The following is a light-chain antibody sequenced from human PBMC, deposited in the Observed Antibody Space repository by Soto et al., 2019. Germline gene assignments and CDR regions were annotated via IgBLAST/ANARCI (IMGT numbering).Light chain of an antibody. J-gene: IGLJ1*01. Sequence: QPVLTQPASVSGSPGQSIAISCTGTSSDVGGFNYVSWYQQHPGKAPKFMIYDVSSRPSGVSDRFSGSKSGNTASLTISGLQAEDEADYYCSSYTTTGTYVFGTGTKVTIL. CDR2: DVS. CDR1: SSDVGGFNY. V-gene: IGLV2-14*03. CDR3: SSYTTTGTYV.